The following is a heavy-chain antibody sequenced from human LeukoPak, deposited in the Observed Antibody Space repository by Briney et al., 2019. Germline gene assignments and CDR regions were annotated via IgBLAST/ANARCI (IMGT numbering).Heavy chain of an antibody. J-gene: IGHJ3*02. D-gene: IGHD3-22*01. V-gene: IGHV1-69*04. Sequence: ASVKVSCKASGGTFSSYAISWVRQAPGQGLEWMGRIIPILGIANYAQKFQGRVTITADKSTSTAYMELSSLRSEDTAVYYCARVRDSSAFDIWGQGTMVTVSS. CDR3: ARVRDSSAFDI. CDR1: GGTFSSYA. CDR2: IIPILGIA.